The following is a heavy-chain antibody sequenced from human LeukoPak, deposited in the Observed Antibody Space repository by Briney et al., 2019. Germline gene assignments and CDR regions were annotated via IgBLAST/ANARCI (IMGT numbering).Heavy chain of an antibody. CDR1: GFTFSSYS. J-gene: IGHJ4*02. CDR2: ISSSSSTI. D-gene: IGHD2-2*01. Sequence: GGSLRLSCAASGFTFSSYSMNWVRQAPGKGLEWVSYISSSSSTIYYADSVKGRFTISRDNSKNTPYLQMNSLRAEDTAVYYCAKDLPAAYFDYWGQGTLVTVSS. CDR3: AKDLPAAYFDY. V-gene: IGHV3-48*01.